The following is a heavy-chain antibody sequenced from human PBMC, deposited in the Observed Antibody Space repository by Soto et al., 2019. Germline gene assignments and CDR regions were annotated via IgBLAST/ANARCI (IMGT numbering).Heavy chain of an antibody. CDR2: ISYDGSNK. V-gene: IGHV3-30-3*01. J-gene: IGHJ6*02. Sequence: QVQLVESGGGVVQPGRSLRLSCAASGFTFSSYAMHWVRQAPGKGLEWVAVISYDGSNKYYADSVKGRFTISRDNSKNTLYLQMNSLSAEDTAVYYCAREAIAAAGTRGRYYYYGMDVWGQGTTVTVSS. D-gene: IGHD6-13*01. CDR3: AREAIAAAGTRGRYYYYGMDV. CDR1: GFTFSSYA.